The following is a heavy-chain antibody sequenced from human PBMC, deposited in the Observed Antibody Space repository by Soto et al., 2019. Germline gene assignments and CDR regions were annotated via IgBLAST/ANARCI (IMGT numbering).Heavy chain of an antibody. Sequence: QVQLQESGPGLVKPSQTLSLTCIVSGDYISSGGSYWTWIRQHPGKGLEWIGYIYYNGNTYYNPSLKSRITISVDTSNNQFSLKLSSVTAADTAVYYCASFNDQLTPATVLHWGQGTLVTVSS. D-gene: IGHD4-4*01. CDR2: IYYNGNT. J-gene: IGHJ4*02. CDR3: ASFNDQLTPATVLH. CDR1: GDYISSGGSY. V-gene: IGHV4-31*03.